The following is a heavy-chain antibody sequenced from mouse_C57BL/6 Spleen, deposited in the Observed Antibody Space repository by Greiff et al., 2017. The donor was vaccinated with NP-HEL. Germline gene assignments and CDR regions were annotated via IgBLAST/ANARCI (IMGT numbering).Heavy chain of an antibody. J-gene: IGHJ2*01. D-gene: IGHD1-3*01. V-gene: IGHV5-4*01. CDR2: ISDGGSYT. Sequence: EVKVVESGGGLVKPGGSLKLSCAASGFTFSSYAMPWVRQTPEKRLEWVATISDGGSYTYYPDNVKGKFTLSRDNAKNNLYMQMSHLKSEDTALYYCARESDSRWYFDDWGQGTTLTVSS. CDR3: ARESDSRWYFDD. CDR1: GFTFSSYA.